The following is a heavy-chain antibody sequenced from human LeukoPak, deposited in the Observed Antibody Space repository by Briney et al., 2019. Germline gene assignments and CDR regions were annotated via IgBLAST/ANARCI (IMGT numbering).Heavy chain of an antibody. CDR1: GFTFSSYW. CDR3: TRDVTIAARPYYYYYYMDV. V-gene: IGHV3-7*01. J-gene: IGHJ6*03. D-gene: IGHD6-6*01. Sequence: GGSLRLSCAASGFTFSSYWMSWVRQAPGKGLEWVANIKQDGSEKYYVDSVKGRFTISRDNVKNSLYLQVNSLRAEDTAIYYCTRDVTIAARPYYYYYYMDVWGKGTTVTVSS. CDR2: IKQDGSEK.